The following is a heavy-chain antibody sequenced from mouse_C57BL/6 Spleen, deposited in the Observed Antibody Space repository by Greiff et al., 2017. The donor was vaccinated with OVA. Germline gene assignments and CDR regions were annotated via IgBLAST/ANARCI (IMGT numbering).Heavy chain of an antibody. Sequence: EVKLVESGGGLVKPGGSLKLSCAASGFTFSSYAMSWVRQTPEKRLEWVATISDGGSYTYYPDNVKGRFTISRDNAKNNLYLQMSHLKSEDTAMYYGARDGDPREAFDYWGQGTTLTVSS. J-gene: IGHJ2*01. CDR2: ISDGGSYT. CDR1: GFTFSSYA. CDR3: ARDGDPREAFDY. D-gene: IGHD3-3*01. V-gene: IGHV5-4*01.